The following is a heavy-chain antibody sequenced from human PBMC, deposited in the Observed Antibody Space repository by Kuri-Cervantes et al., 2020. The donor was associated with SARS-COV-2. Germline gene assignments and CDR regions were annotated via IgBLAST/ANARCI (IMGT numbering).Heavy chain of an antibody. D-gene: IGHD1-26*01. CDR1: GGSISSGSYY. CDR3: ARVGARGLDF. CDR2: VYSTGTT. J-gene: IGHJ4*02. Sequence: LRLSCTVSGGSISSGSYYWSWIRQPAGKGLEWIGRVYSTGTTDYNPSLKGRVTMSVDTSKSQFSLNLTSVTAADTAVYYCARVGARGLDFWGQGTLVTVSS. V-gene: IGHV4-61*02.